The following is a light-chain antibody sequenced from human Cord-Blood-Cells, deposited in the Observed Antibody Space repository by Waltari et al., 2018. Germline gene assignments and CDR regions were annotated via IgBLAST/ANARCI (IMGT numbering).Light chain of an antibody. CDR1: SSDVGSYNF. Sequence: QSVLTRPASVSGSPGQSITISCTGTSSDVGSYNFVSWYQHHPGKAPKLMIYEGSKRPAGVSNRFSGSKSGNTASLTISGLQAEDEADYYCCSYAGSSTWVFGGGTKLTVL. V-gene: IGLV2-23*01. CDR3: CSYAGSSTWV. J-gene: IGLJ3*02. CDR2: EGS.